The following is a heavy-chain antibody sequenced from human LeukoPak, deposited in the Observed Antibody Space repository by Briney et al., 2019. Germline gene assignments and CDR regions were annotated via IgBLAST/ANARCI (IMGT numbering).Heavy chain of an antibody. D-gene: IGHD5-18*01. Sequence: SVKVSCKASGGTFSSYAISWVRQAPGQGLEWMGGIIPIFGTANYAQKFQGRVTITADESTSTAYMELSSLRSEDTAVYYCARDQTRGYSYGYGGSFGMDVWGQGTTVTVSS. CDR1: GGTFSSYA. J-gene: IGHJ6*02. V-gene: IGHV1-69*13. CDR2: IIPIFGTA. CDR3: ARDQTRGYSYGYGGSFGMDV.